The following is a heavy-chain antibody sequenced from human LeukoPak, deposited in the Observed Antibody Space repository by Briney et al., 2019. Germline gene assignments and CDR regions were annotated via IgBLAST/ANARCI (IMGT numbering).Heavy chain of an antibody. V-gene: IGHV3-7*03. J-gene: IGHJ4*02. CDR1: GFSFGKYW. Sequence: GGSLRLSCVASGFSFGKYWMSWVRQAPGKGLEWVANIKLDGSEKNYVDSVKGRFTIPRDNTKNSLYLQMNSLRAEDTAVFYCARDQYDTWSRRGNFDSWGQGTLVIVSS. CDR3: ARDQYDTWSRRGNFDS. CDR2: IKLDGSEK. D-gene: IGHD3/OR15-3a*01.